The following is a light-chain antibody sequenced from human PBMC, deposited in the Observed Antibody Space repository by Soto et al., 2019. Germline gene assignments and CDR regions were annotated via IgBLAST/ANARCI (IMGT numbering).Light chain of an antibody. CDR2: ATS. V-gene: IGKV1-6*01. Sequence: AIQMTLIPSSLSASLADIVTLTCRSSQDIRSDLGWYQQRPGKAPNLLIYATSTLQSGVPSRFSGSGSGTDFTLTISSLHPEDFATYYCLQDNKYPLTFGGGTNVDIK. J-gene: IGKJ4*01. CDR3: LQDNKYPLT. CDR1: QDIRSD.